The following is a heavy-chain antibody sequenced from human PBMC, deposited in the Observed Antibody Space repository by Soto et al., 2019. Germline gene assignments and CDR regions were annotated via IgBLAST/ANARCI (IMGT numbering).Heavy chain of an antibody. D-gene: IGHD3-10*01. V-gene: IGHV1-24*01. J-gene: IGHJ4*02. Sequence: GASVKVSCKFSGYTLTELSMHWVRQAPGKGLEWMGGFDPEDGETIYAQKFQGRVTMTEDTSTDTAYMELSSLRSEDTAVYYCATGPRIWFGELLINPFDYWGQGTLVTVSS. CDR2: FDPEDGET. CDR1: GYTLTELS. CDR3: ATGPRIWFGELLINPFDY.